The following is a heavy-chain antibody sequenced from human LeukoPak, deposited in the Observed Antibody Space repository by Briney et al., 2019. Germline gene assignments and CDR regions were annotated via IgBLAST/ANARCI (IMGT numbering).Heavy chain of an antibody. CDR1: GGSFSGYY. D-gene: IGHD3-10*01. V-gene: IGHV4-34*01. Sequence: PSETLSLTCAVYGGSFSGYYWSWLRQPPGKGLEWIGEINHSGSTNYNPSLKSRVTISVDTSKNQFSLKLSSVTAADTAVYYCARSGQMVRGVIIKSMGYWGQGTLVTVSS. CDR2: INHSGST. CDR3: ARSGQMVRGVIIKSMGY. J-gene: IGHJ4*02.